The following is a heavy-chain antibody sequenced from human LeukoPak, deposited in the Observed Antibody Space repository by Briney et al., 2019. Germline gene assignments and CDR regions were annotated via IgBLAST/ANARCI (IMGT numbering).Heavy chain of an antibody. CDR2: ISYDGSNK. D-gene: IGHD3-22*01. Sequence: GGSLRLSCAASGFTFSSYAMHWVRQAPGKGLEWVAVISYDGSNKYYADSVKGRFTISRDNSKNTLYLQMNSLRAEDTAVYYCARDRVVVIFDYWGQGTLVTASS. CDR1: GFTFSSYA. CDR3: ARDRVVVIFDY. J-gene: IGHJ4*02. V-gene: IGHV3-30*04.